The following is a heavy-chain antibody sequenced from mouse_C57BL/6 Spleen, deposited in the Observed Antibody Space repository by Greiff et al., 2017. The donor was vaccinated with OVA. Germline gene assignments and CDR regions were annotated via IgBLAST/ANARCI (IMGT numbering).Heavy chain of an antibody. V-gene: IGHV5-17*01. CDR2: ISSGSSTL. D-gene: IGHD1-1*01. CDR1: GFTFSDYG. J-gene: IGHJ3*01. Sequence: EVQVVESGGGLVKPGGSLKLSCAASGFTFSDYGMHWVRQAPETGLEWVAYISSGSSTLYYADTVKGRFTISRDNAKNTLFLQMTSLRSEDTAMDYCARNYYGSSYPVAYWGQGTLVTVSA. CDR3: ARNYYGSSYPVAY.